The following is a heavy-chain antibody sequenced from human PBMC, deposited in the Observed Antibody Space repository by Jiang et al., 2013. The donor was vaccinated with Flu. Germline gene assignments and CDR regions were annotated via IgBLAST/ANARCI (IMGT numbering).Heavy chain of an antibody. CDR3: AKESGYSYGYLDY. D-gene: IGHD5-18*01. CDR1: GFTFSSYA. Sequence: SCAASGFTFSSYAMTWVRQAPGKGLEWVSTVSDRDGTTYYADSVKGRFTISRDNSKNTVYLQMNSLRAEDTAIYYCAKESGYSYGYLDYWGQGTLVTVSS. J-gene: IGHJ4*02. CDR2: VSDRDGTT. V-gene: IGHV3-23*01.